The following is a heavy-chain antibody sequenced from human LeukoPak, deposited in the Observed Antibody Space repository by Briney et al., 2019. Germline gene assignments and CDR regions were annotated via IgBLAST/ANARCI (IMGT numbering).Heavy chain of an antibody. CDR1: GFTFSSYA. Sequence: GGSLRLSCAASGFTFSSYAMSWVRQAPGKGLGWVSAISGSGGSTYYADSVKGRFTISIDNSKNTLYLQRNSLRAEDTAVYYCAKDRDGGGSCYDYWGQGTLVTVSS. J-gene: IGHJ4*02. D-gene: IGHD2-15*01. CDR3: AKDRDGGGSCYDY. V-gene: IGHV3-23*01. CDR2: ISGSGGST.